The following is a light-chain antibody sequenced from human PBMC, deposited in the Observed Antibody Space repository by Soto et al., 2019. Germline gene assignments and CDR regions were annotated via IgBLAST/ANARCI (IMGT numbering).Light chain of an antibody. CDR2: GNR. V-gene: IGLV1-40*01. Sequence: QSVLTQPPSVSGAPGQRVTISCTGNSSNLGAGYDVHWYQQLPGAAPKLVIFGNRNRPSGIPDRFSGSKSGTSGTLDITGLQTGDEADYYCATWDGSLPGEVFGGGTKLTVL. J-gene: IGLJ2*01. CDR1: SSNLGAGYD. CDR3: ATWDGSLPGEV.